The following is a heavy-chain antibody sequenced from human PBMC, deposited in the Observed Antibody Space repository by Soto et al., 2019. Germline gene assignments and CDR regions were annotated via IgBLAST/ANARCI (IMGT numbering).Heavy chain of an antibody. Sequence: SVKVSCKASGGTFSSYAISWVRQAPGQGLEWMGGIIPIFGTANYAQKFQGRVTITADKSTSTAYMELSSLRSEDTAVYYCARARCSGGSCYSYYFDYWGQGTLVTVSS. D-gene: IGHD2-15*01. CDR1: GGTFSSYA. J-gene: IGHJ4*02. V-gene: IGHV1-69*06. CDR3: ARARCSGGSCYSYYFDY. CDR2: IIPIFGTA.